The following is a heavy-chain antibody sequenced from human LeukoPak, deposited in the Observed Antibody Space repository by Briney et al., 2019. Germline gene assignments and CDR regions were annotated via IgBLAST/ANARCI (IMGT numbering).Heavy chain of an antibody. CDR3: ARGGEQWFDY. Sequence: GGSLRLSCSASGFTFSSYAMHWVRQAPGKGLEYVSAISSNGGSTYYADSVKGRFTISRDNSKNTLYLQMSSLRAEDTAVYYCARGGEQWFDYWGQGTLVTVSS. CDR2: ISSNGGST. V-gene: IGHV3-64D*06. J-gene: IGHJ4*02. CDR1: GFTFSSYA. D-gene: IGHD6-19*01.